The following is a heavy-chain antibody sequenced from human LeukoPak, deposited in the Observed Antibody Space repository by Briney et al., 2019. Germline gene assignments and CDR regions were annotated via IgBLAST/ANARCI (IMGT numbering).Heavy chain of an antibody. CDR2: IYYSGST. CDR1: GGSFSGYY. Sequence: SETLSLTCAVYGGSFSGYYWSWIRQPPGKGLEWIGYIYYSGSTNYNPSLKSRVTISVDTSKNQFSLKLSSVTAADTAVYYCARGARVSVVVPAARRLGAFDIWGQGTMVTVSS. V-gene: IGHV4-59*01. D-gene: IGHD2-2*01. J-gene: IGHJ3*02. CDR3: ARGARVSVVVPAARRLGAFDI.